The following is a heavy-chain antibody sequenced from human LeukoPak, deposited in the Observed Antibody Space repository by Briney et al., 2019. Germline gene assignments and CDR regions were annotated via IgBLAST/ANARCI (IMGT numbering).Heavy chain of an antibody. Sequence: GGFLRLSCAASGFTVSSNYMSWVRQAPGKRLEWVSSISSSSNYISYADSVKGRFTISRDNANNSLYLQMNSLRAEDTAVYYCARGTSYFDYWGQGTLVTVSS. V-gene: IGHV3-21*01. D-gene: IGHD1-1*01. CDR1: GFTVSSNY. CDR2: ISSSSNYI. CDR3: ARGTSYFDY. J-gene: IGHJ4*02.